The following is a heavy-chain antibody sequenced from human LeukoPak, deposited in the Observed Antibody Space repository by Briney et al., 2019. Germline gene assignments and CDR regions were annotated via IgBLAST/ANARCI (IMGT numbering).Heavy chain of an antibody. J-gene: IGHJ4*02. CDR1: GFTFNAHH. D-gene: IGHD2-2*01. V-gene: IGHV3-48*04. CDR2: ISSGSSTI. CDR3: ARDGGSIVVLPGDN. Sequence: GGSLRLSCAASGFTFNAHHMNWVRQAPGKGLEWLAYISSGSSTIYYADSVKGRFTVSRDNAKETLYLQLDSLRGEDTAIYYCARDGGSIVVLPGDNWGQGTLVTVSS.